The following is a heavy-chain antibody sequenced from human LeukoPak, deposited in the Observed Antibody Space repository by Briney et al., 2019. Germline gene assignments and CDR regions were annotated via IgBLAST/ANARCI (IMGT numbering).Heavy chain of an antibody. CDR2: IGYGGADS. V-gene: IGHV3-23*01. CDR1: GFTLSSYE. J-gene: IGHJ4*02. Sequence: GGSLRLSCTVSGFTLSSYEMTWFRQAPGKGLEWVSSIGYGGADSHYADSVKGRFTISRDNSKNTLYLQMNSLRAEGTAIYYCATYRQVLLPFESWGQGTLVTVSS. CDR3: ATYRQVLLPFES. D-gene: IGHD2-8*02.